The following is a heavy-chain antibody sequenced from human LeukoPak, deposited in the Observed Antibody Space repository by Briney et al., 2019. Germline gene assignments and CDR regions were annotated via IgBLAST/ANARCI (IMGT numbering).Heavy chain of an antibody. J-gene: IGHJ6*02. D-gene: IGHD5-12*01. CDR1: GYTFTSYG. CDR2: ISAYNGNT. V-gene: IGHV1-18*01. CDR3: ARLSGYSGYDPPYYYYGMDV. Sequence: GASVKVSCKASGYTFTSYGISWVRQAPGRGLEWMGWISAYNGNTNYAQKLQGRVTMTTDTSTSTAYMELRSLRSDDTAVYYCARLSGYSGYDPPYYYYGMDVWGQGTTVTASS.